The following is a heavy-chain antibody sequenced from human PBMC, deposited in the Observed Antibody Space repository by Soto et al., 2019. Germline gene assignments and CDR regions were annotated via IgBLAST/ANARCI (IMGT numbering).Heavy chain of an antibody. V-gene: IGHV4-34*01. CDR2: INHSGST. J-gene: IGHJ4*02. D-gene: IGHD3-16*02. CDR3: ASYIRLGELSSSYFDY. Sequence: SETLSLTCAVYGGSFSGYYWSWIRQPPGKGLEWIGEINHSGSTNYNPSFKSRVTISVDTSKNQFSLMLITVTAADTAVYYCASYIRLGELSSSYFDYWGQGTLVTVSS. CDR1: GGSFSGYY.